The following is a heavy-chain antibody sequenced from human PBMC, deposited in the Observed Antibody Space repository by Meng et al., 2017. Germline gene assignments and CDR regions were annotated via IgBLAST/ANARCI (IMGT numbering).Heavy chain of an antibody. J-gene: IGHJ6*02. Sequence: SLKISCNASGGTFSSSAISWVRQAPGQGLEWMGGIITIFGTANYAQKFQGRVTITANESTSTAYMELSNLRSEDTAVYYCARDPATVTKDYYYYNGMDVWGQGTTVTVSS. CDR2: IITIFGTA. V-gene: IGHV1-69*13. CDR3: ARDPATVTKDYYYYNGMDV. CDR1: GGTFSSSA. D-gene: IGHD4-17*01.